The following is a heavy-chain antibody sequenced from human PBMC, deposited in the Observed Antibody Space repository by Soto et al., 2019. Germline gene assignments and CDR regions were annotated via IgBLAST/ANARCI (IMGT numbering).Heavy chain of an antibody. CDR2: IYYSGST. D-gene: IGHD3-10*01. CDR1: GGSISSGDYY. J-gene: IGHJ4*02. CDR3: ARWWFGEFFDY. V-gene: IGHV4-30-4*01. Sequence: QVQLQESGPGLVKPSQTLSLTCTVSGGSISSGDYYWSWIRQPPGKGLEWIGYIYYSGSTYYNPSLQSRVTISVDTYKNQFSLQLSSVTAADTAVYYCARWWFGEFFDYWGQGTLVTVSS.